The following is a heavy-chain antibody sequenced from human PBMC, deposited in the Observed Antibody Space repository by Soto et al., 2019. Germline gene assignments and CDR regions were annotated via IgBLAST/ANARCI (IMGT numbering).Heavy chain of an antibody. CDR2: MYHSGSS. V-gene: IGHV4-39*01. J-gene: IGHJ4*02. CDR1: GGSISSSSHY. D-gene: IGHD6-19*01. CDR3: ARHAPHSSGWYVPGFDY. Sequence: SETLSLTCNVSGGSISSSSHYWGWIRRPPGKGLEWIGSMYHSGSSYYNSSLRSRVIISVDTSKNHFSLKLSSVTASDTALYYCARHAPHSSGWYVPGFDYWGQGTLVTVSS.